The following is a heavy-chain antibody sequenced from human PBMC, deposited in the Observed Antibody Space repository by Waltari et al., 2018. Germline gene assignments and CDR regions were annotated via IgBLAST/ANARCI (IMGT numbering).Heavy chain of an antibody. CDR2: IYYSGST. CDR1: GGAIRSGGSD. J-gene: IGHJ6*03. V-gene: IGHV4-31*03. Sequence: QVQLQESGPGLVKPSQTLSLTCPVSGGAIRSGGSDWSWIRQHPGKGLEWIGYIYYSGSTYYNPSLKSRVTISVDTSKNQFSLKLSSVTAADTAVYYCARNYGYYYYMDVWGKGTTVTVSS. D-gene: IGHD4-17*01. CDR3: ARNYGYYYYMDV.